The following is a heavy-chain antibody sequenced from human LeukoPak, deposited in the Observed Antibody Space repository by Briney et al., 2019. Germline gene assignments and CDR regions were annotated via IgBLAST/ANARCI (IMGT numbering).Heavy chain of an antibody. Sequence: GGSLRLSCAPSGFTFCSYETNCVRQAPGEGLEWVTYISSSGSTIYYADSLKGRFTISRDNAKNSLYLQMNRLRAEDTAVYYCARESPGATRDYWGQGTLVTVPS. CDR3: ARESPGATRDY. CDR2: ISSSGSTI. D-gene: IGHD1-26*01. CDR1: GFTFCSYE. V-gene: IGHV3-48*03. J-gene: IGHJ4*02.